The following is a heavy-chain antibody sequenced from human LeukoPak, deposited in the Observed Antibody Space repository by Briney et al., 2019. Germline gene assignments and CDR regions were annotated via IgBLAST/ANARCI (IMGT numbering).Heavy chain of an antibody. CDR1: GYTFVGYG. D-gene: IGHD1-14*01. V-gene: IGHV1-18*01. CDR3: ARDNRSPGPVFADY. Sequence: ASVKVSCKASGYTFVGYGVNWVRRAPGQGLEWMGWISTYDAKTHYAERLQDRFTMTRDISASTVYMELRSLTSDDTAVYYCARDNRSPGPVFADYWGQGTLVTVSS. J-gene: IGHJ4*02. CDR2: ISTYDAKT.